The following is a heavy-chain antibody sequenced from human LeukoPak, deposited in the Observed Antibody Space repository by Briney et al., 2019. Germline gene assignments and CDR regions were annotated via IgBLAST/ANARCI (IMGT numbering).Heavy chain of an antibody. D-gene: IGHD2-2*01. Sequence: STNYAQKFQGRVTMTRDTSTSTVYMELSSLRAEDTAVYYCAREYCSSTSSCYFDYWGQGTLVTVSS. V-gene: IGHV1-46*01. J-gene: IGHJ4*02. CDR3: AREYCSSTSSCYFDY. CDR2: ST.